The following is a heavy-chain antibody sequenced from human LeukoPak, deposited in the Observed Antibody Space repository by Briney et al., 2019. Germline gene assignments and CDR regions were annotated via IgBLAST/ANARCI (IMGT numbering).Heavy chain of an antibody. J-gene: IGHJ4*02. V-gene: IGHV4-4*02. CDR3: ARLGGIAAAGRDY. D-gene: IGHD6-13*01. CDR2: IYYSGST. CDR1: GGSINSNNW. Sequence: SETLSLTCAVTGGSINSNNWWSWVRQPPGKGLEWIGYIYYSGSTNYNPSLKSRVTIPVDTSKNQFSLKLSSVTAADTAVYYCARLGGIAAAGRDYWGQGTLVTVSS.